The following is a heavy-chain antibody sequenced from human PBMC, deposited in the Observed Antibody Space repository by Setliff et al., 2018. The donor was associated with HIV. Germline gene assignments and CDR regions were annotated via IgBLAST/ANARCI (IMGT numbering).Heavy chain of an antibody. V-gene: IGHV1-2*02. CDR2: INPRSGGT. CDR3: ARGPQSYVDVVPTIGRYYFDY. J-gene: IGHJ4*02. Sequence: ASVKVSCKSSGFTFTGYYLHWVRQAPGQGLEWMGWINPRSGGTNYAQNFHGRVTMTRDTSISTAYMELSRLRSDDTAVFYCARGPQSYVDVVPTIGRYYFDYWGQGTLVTVSS. CDR1: GFTFTGYY. D-gene: IGHD5-12*01.